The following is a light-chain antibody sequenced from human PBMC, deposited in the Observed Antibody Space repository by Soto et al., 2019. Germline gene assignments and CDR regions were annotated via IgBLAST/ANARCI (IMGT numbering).Light chain of an antibody. J-gene: IGKJ1*01. CDR1: QTISNW. V-gene: IGKV1-5*03. CDR2: KAS. Sequence: IQMTQSPSTLSASVGDRVTITCQASQTISNWLAWYQQKPGEAPKLLIYKASTLESGVPSRFSGSGSGTEFTLTISSLQPEDFATYYCQQYNSYSQTCGQGNKGDIK. CDR3: QQYNSYSQT.